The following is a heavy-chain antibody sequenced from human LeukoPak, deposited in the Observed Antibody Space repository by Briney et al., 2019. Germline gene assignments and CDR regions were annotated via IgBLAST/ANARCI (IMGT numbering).Heavy chain of an antibody. CDR1: GYVFTDYY. D-gene: IGHD2-8*01. Sequence: ASVKVSCKASGYVFTDYYIHWVRQAPGQGLEWMGWINPYSGGTNYAQKFRGRVTMTRDTSISTAYVDLSRLTSDDTAVYFCARCEIYCINGFCYKEPCDYWGQGTLVTVSS. CDR3: ARCEIYCINGFCYKEPCDY. V-gene: IGHV1-2*02. J-gene: IGHJ4*02. CDR2: INPYSGGT.